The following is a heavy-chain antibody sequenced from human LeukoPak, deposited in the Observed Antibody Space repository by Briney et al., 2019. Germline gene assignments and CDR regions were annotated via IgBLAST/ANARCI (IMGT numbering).Heavy chain of an antibody. D-gene: IGHD2-15*01. CDR2: IYSGGST. CDR3: ATGGRSGVAFES. Sequence: PGGSLRLSCTASGFIVSSNYMSWVRQAPGKGLEWVSLIYSGGSTYYADSVMGRSTISRDKSNNTLYLQMNSLRAEDTAVYYCATGGRSGVAFESWGQGTLVTVSS. V-gene: IGHV3-53*01. CDR1: GFIVSSNY. J-gene: IGHJ4*02.